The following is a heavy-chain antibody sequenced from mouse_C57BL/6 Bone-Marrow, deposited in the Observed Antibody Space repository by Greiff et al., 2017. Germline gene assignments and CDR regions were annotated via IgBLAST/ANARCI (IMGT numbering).Heavy chain of an antibody. D-gene: IGHD2-2*01. CDR1: GYTFTSYW. V-gene: IGHV1-64*01. CDR3: ARGYPWYFDV. CDR2: IHPNSGST. J-gene: IGHJ1*03. Sequence: QVQLKESGAELVKPGASVKLSCTASGYTFTSYWMHWVKQRPGQGLEWIGMIHPNSGSTNYNEKFKSKATLTVDKSSSTAYMQLSSLTSEDSAVYYCARGYPWYFDVWGTGTTVTVSS.